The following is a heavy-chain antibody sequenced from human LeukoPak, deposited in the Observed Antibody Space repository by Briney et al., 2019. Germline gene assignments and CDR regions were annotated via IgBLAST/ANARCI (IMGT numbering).Heavy chain of an antibody. Sequence: GGSLRLSCAASGFTFTNYWMHWVRQAPGMGLVWVSRLPPDELGIIYADSVKGRFTVSRDNAKNTVYLQMSNLRVDNTAMYYCVGTIASRGSEYWGQGALVTVSS. CDR1: GFTFTNYW. CDR3: VGTIASRGSEY. J-gene: IGHJ4*02. CDR2: LPPDELGI. D-gene: IGHD6-6*01. V-gene: IGHV3-74*01.